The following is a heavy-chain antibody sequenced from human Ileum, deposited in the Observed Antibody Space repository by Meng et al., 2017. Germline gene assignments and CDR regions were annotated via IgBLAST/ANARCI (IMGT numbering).Heavy chain of an antibody. Sequence: QLQASGQVLVQPSVPLYPPCTFSGGSISSYYWSWIRQPAGKGLEWIGRIYTSGSTNYNPSLKSRVTMSVDTSKNQFSLKLSSVTAADTAVYYCARDVVPTVTYYYNWFDPWGQGTLVTVSS. J-gene: IGHJ5*02. D-gene: IGHD4-17*01. CDR2: IYTSGST. CDR1: GGSISSYY. CDR3: ARDVVPTVTYYYNWFDP. V-gene: IGHV4-4*07.